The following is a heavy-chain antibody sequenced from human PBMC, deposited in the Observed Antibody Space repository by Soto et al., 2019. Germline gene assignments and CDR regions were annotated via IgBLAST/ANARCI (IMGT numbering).Heavy chain of an antibody. J-gene: IGHJ5*02. CDR1: GFTFSSYG. D-gene: IGHD1-20*01. Sequence: QVQLVESGGGVVQPGRSLRLSCAASGFTFSSYGMHWVRQAPGKGLEWVAVIWYDGSNKYYADSVKGRFTISRDNSKNTLYLQMNSRRAEDTAVYYCARASNNWNRHNWFDPWGQGTLVTVSS. CDR2: IWYDGSNK. V-gene: IGHV3-33*01. CDR3: ARASNNWNRHNWFDP.